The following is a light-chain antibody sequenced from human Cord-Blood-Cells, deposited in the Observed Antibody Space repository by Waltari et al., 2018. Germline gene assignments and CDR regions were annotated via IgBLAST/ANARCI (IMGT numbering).Light chain of an antibody. V-gene: IGKV1-33*01. CDR1: QDISNY. CDR2: DAS. CDR3: QQYDNLP. Sequence: DIQMTQYPSSLPASVGDRVTITCQASQDISNYLNWYQQKPGKAPKLLIYDASNLETGVPSRFSGSGSGTDFTFTISSLQPEDIATYYCQQYDNLPFGQGTKLEIK. J-gene: IGKJ2*01.